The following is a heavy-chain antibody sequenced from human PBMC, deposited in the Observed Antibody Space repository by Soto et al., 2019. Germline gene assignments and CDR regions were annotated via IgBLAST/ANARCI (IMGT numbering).Heavy chain of an antibody. CDR2: INAGNGNT. CDR1: GYTFTSYA. V-gene: IGHV1-3*01. J-gene: IGHJ5*02. D-gene: IGHD3-22*01. Sequence: ASVKVSCKASGYTFTSYAMHWVRQAPGQRLEWMGWINAGNGNTKYSQKFQGRVTITRDTSASTAYMELSSLRSEDTAVYYCARAPHYYYDSSGYLDPWGQGTLVTVSS. CDR3: ARAPHYYYDSSGYLDP.